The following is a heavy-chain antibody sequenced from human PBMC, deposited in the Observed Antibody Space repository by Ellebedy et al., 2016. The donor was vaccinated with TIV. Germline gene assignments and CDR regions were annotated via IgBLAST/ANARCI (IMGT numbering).Heavy chain of an antibody. V-gene: IGHV5-51*01. Sequence: KVSCXGSGYSFTSYWIGWVRQMPGKGLEWMGIIYPGDSDTRYSPSFQGQVTISADKSISTAYLQWSSLKASDTAMYYCARQEGSGSYFYYFDYWGQGTLVTVSS. D-gene: IGHD1-26*01. J-gene: IGHJ4*02. CDR1: GYSFTSYW. CDR3: ARQEGSGSYFYYFDY. CDR2: IYPGDSDT.